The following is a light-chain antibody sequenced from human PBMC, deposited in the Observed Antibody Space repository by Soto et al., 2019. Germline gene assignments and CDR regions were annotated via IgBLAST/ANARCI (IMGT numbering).Light chain of an antibody. CDR1: QNINNY. V-gene: IGKV1-33*01. Sequence: DIQMTQSPSSVSASVGDRVTITFRASQNINNYLNWYQQKPGRAPKLLIYDASNLEAGVPSRFRGSGSGTDFTFTISRLQPEDIATYYCQQYENLPTFGQGTRLETK. CDR3: QQYENLPT. J-gene: IGKJ5*01. CDR2: DAS.